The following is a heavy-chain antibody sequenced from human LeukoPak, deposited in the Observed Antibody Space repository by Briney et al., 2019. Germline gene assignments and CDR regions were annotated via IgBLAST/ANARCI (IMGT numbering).Heavy chain of an antibody. Sequence: GRSLRLSCAASGFTFTTYGMHWVRQAPGKGLEWVAIIWYDGSSKYYADSMKGRFTISRDNSKNTLYLQMNSLRADDTAVYYCAAGEPYGYWGQGTLVTVSS. CDR1: GFTFTTYG. CDR2: IWYDGSSK. V-gene: IGHV3-33*01. D-gene: IGHD1-14*01. J-gene: IGHJ4*02. CDR3: AAGEPYGY.